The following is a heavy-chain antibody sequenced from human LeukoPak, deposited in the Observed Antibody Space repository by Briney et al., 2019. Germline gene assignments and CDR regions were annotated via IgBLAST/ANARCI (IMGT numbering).Heavy chain of an antibody. Sequence: GGSLRLSCAASGFTFSNYGMHWVRQAPGKGLEWVAVISYDGSNKYYADSVKGRFTISRDNSKNTLYLQMNSLRAEDTAVYYCVKEGSGAFDIWGQGTMVTVSS. CDR2: ISYDGSNK. V-gene: IGHV3-30*18. CDR3: VKEGSGAFDI. J-gene: IGHJ3*02. CDR1: GFTFSNYG.